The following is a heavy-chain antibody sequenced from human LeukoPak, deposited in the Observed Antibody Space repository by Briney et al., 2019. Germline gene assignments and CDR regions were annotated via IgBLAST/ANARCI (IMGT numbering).Heavy chain of an antibody. CDR1: GGSISSYY. Sequence: ASETLSLTCTVSGGSISSYYWSWIRQPPGKGLEWIGYIYYSGSTNYNPSLKSRVTISVDTSKNQFSLKLSSVTAADTAVYYCARVKANWELYYFDYWGQGTLVTVSS. V-gene: IGHV4-59*08. J-gene: IGHJ4*02. CDR3: ARVKANWELYYFDY. D-gene: IGHD1-7*01. CDR2: IYYSGST.